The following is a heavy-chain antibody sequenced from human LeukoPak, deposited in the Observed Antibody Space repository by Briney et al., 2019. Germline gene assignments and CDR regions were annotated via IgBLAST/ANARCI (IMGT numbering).Heavy chain of an antibody. J-gene: IGHJ4*02. D-gene: IGHD1-26*01. V-gene: IGHV3-21*04. CDR3: VRDRGTYRPIDY. Sequence: GGSLRLSCAASGFTFNIYDMHWVRQAPGKGLEWVSSISYTGTYIYYADSVKGRFTISRDNAQNSLYLQMNSLRAEDTAIYYCVRDRGTYRPIDYWGQGTLVTVSS. CDR2: ISYTGTYI. CDR1: GFTFNIYD.